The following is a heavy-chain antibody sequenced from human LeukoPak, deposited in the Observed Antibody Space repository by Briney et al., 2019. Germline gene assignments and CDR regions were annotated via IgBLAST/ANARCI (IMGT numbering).Heavy chain of an antibody. Sequence: ASVKVSCKASGYTFTSYYMYWVRQAPGQGLEWMGIINPSGGSTSYAQKFQGRVTMTRDTSTSTVYMELSSLRSEDTAVYYCARALYSGSYYHWFDPWGQGTLVTVSS. J-gene: IGHJ5*02. V-gene: IGHV1-46*01. CDR3: ARALYSGSYYHWFDP. D-gene: IGHD1-26*01. CDR2: INPSGGST. CDR1: GYTFTSYY.